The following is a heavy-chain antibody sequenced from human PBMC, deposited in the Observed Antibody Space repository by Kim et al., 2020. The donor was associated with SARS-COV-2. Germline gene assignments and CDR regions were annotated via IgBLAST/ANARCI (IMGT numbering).Heavy chain of an antibody. CDR1: GFTLSRYD. J-gene: IGHJ4*01. CDR3: AGVDYSRGRVHY. CDR2: ICTAGDT. V-gene: IGHV3-13*01. Sequence: GGSLRLSCAASGFTLSRYDMHWVRQATGKGLEWVSAICTAGDTYYAASVKGRFTISRENAKNSLYLQMNSLREGDTAVYYCAGVDYSRGRVHYYGHGTLV. D-gene: IGHD3-10*01.